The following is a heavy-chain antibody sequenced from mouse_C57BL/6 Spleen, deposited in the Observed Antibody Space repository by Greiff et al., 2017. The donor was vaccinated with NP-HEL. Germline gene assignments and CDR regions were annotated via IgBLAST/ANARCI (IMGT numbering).Heavy chain of an antibody. Sequence: QVQLQQSGAELVRPGASVTLSCKASGYTFTDYEMHWVKQTPVHGLEWIGAIDPETGGTAYNQKFKGKAILTADKSSSTAYMELRSLTSEDSAVYYCTRWDSNPGYYFDYWGQGTTLTVSS. CDR2: IDPETGGT. V-gene: IGHV1-15*01. CDR1: GYTFTDYE. CDR3: TRWDSNPGYYFDY. J-gene: IGHJ2*01. D-gene: IGHD2-5*01.